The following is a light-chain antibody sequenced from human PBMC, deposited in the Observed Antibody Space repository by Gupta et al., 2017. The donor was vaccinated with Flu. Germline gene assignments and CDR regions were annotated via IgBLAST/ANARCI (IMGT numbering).Light chain of an antibody. CDR1: NVGNKN. V-gene: IGLV3-21*02. CDR3: QVWDWPSDHVV. Sequence: SALTQPSSVSMAPGPTATLTCGGNNVGNKNVHWSQQKAGHTPVLVVYDDSDRPSGIPERFSGSNSGEMATLTIRSFEVGDEADYYCQVWDWPSDHVVFGGGTKLTVL. CDR2: DDS. J-gene: IGLJ2*01.